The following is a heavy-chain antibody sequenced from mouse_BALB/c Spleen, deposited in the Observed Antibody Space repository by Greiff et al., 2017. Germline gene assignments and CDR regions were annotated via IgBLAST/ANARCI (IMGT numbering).Heavy chain of an antibody. V-gene: IGHV2-9*02. Sequence: VQLKESGPGLVAPSQSLSITCTVSGFSLTSYGVHWVRQPPGKGLEWLGVIWAGGSTNYNSALMSRLSISKDNSKSQVFLKMNSLQTDDTAMYYCARGGKRGNYAMDYWGQGTSVTVSS. CDR2: IWAGGST. CDR1: GFSLTSYG. CDR3: ARGGKRGNYAMDY. J-gene: IGHJ4*01.